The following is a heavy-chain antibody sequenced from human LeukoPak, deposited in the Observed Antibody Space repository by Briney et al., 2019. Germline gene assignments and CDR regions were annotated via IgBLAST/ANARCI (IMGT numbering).Heavy chain of an antibody. D-gene: IGHD5-12*01. CDR2: ISSGSSYI. CDR3: AKDRGYSGYDLDY. J-gene: IGHJ4*02. Sequence: GGSLRLSCAASGSTFSNYYMNWVRQAPGKGLEWVSSISSGSSYIYYADSLKGRFTISRDNAQNSLYLQMNSLRAEDTAVYYCAKDRGYSGYDLDYWGQGTLVTVSS. CDR1: GSTFSNYY. V-gene: IGHV3-21*01.